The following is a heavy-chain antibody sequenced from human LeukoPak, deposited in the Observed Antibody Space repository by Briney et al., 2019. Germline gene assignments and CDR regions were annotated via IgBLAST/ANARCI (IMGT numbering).Heavy chain of an antibody. CDR3: ARQGRGGWFDP. D-gene: IGHD3-10*01. CDR1: GGSISSYY. Sequence: SETLSLTCTVSGGSISSYYWSWIRQPPGKGLEWIGYIYYSGSTNYNPSLKSRVTISVDTSKNQFSLQLNSVTPEDTAVYYCARQGRGGWFDPWGQGTLVTVSS. J-gene: IGHJ5*02. V-gene: IGHV4-59*08. CDR2: IYYSGST.